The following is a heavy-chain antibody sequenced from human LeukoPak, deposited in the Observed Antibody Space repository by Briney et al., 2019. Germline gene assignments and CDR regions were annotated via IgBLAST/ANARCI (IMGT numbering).Heavy chain of an antibody. CDR2: IYQSGST. Sequence: SQTLPLTCVVSGGSVSSGGYSWSWIRQPPGKGLEWIGYIYQSGSTYYNPSLKSRVTISIDRSKNQFSLRLSSVTAADTALYYCASRWTSAFNIWGQGTMVTVSS. CDR1: GGSVSSGGYS. V-gene: IGHV4-30-2*01. D-gene: IGHD4-23*01. J-gene: IGHJ3*02. CDR3: ASRWTSAFNI.